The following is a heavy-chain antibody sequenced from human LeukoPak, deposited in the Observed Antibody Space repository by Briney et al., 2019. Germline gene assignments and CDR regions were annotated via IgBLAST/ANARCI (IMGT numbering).Heavy chain of an antibody. J-gene: IGHJ6*03. CDR2: INPNSGGT. D-gene: IGHD3-22*01. V-gene: IGHV1-2*02. CDR1: GYTFTRYY. CDR3: ARGIVVITLGYYYYMDV. Sequence: ASVKVSCKASGYTFTRYYMHWVRQAPGQGLEWMGWINPNSGGTNYAQKFQGRVTMTRDTSISTAYMELSRLRSDDTAVYYCARGIVVITLGYYYYMDVWGKGTTVTISS.